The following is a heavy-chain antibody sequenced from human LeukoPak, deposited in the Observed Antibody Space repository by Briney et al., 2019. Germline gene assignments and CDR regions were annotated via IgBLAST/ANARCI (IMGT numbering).Heavy chain of an antibody. CDR3: AKDMQHSYGLDY. CDR1: RFTFDDYA. CDR2: ICWNSGSI. J-gene: IGHJ4*02. Sequence: GGSLRLSCAASRFTFDDYAMHWVRHAPGKGLEWVSGICWNSGSIGYADSVKGRFTIYRDNAKNSLYLQMNSLRAEDIVLYYCAKDMQHSYGLDYWGQGALGTVSS. V-gene: IGHV3-9*03. D-gene: IGHD6-13*01.